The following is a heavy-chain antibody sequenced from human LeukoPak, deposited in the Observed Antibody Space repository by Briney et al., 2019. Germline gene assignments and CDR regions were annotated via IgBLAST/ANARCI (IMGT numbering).Heavy chain of an antibody. CDR3: ARVRRAVAGKYYFDY. J-gene: IGHJ4*02. D-gene: IGHD6-19*01. CDR1: GYTFTGYY. V-gene: IGHV1-2*02. CDR2: INPNSGGT. Sequence: GASVKVSCKASGYTFTGYYMHWVRQAPGQGLEWMGWINPNSGGTNYAQKFQGRVTMTRDTSISTAYMELSRLRSDDTAVYYCARVRRAVAGKYYFDYWGQGTLVTVSS.